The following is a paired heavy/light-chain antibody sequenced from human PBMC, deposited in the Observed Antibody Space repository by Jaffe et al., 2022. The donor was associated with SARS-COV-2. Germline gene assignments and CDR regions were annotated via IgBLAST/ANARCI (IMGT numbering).Light chain of an antibody. CDR1: QSISSY. J-gene: IGKJ3*01. CDR3: QQSYSTPL. CDR2: AAS. V-gene: IGKV1-39*01. Sequence: DIQMTQSPSSLSASVGDRVTITCRASQSISSYLNWYQQKPGKAPKLLIYAASSLQSGVPSRFSGSGSGTDFTLTISSLQPEDFATYYCQQSYSTPLFGPGTKVDIK.
Heavy chain of an antibody. CDR3: ARAVDSSGHPAQVLGFDI. V-gene: IGHV1-69*01. CDR1: GGTFSSYA. Sequence: QVQLVQSGAEVKKPGSSVKVSCKASGGTFSSYAISWVRQAPGQGLEWMGGIIPIFGTANYAQKFQGRVTITADESTSTAYMELSSLRSEDTAVYYCARAVDSSGHPAQVLGFDIWGQGTMVTVSS. CDR2: IIPIFGTA. D-gene: IGHD3-22*01. J-gene: IGHJ3*02.